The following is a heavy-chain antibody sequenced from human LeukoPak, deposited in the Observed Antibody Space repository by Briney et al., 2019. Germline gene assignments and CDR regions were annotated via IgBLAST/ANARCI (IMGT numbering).Heavy chain of an antibody. Sequence: SVKVSCKASGGTFSSYAISWVRQAPGQGLEWMGRIISIFGIADYAQKFQGRVTITADKSTSTAYMELSSLRSEDTAVYYCARDIVGATTGWFDPWGQGTLVTVSS. CDR1: GGTFSSYA. CDR2: IISIFGIA. V-gene: IGHV1-69*04. J-gene: IGHJ5*02. D-gene: IGHD1-26*01. CDR3: ARDIVGATTGWFDP.